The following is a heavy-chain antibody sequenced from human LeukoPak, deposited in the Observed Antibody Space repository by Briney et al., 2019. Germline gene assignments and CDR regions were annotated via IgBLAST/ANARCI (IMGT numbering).Heavy chain of an antibody. CDR3: ARDLYGDYAFDI. V-gene: IGHV3-74*01. J-gene: IGHJ3*02. CDR2: INTDGSIT. CDR1: GFTFSAYW. D-gene: IGHD4-17*01. Sequence: GGSLRLSCAASGFTFSAYWMHWVRQAPGKGLVWVSRINTDGSITSYGDSVKGRFTISRDNAKNSLYLQMNSLRAEDTAVYYCARDLYGDYAFDIWGQGTMVTVSS.